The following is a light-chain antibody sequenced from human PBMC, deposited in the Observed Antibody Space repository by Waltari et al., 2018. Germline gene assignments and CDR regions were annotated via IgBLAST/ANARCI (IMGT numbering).Light chain of an antibody. CDR3: SSYAGSNLWV. CDR1: NSDVGGYAY. CDR2: EVT. Sequence: QSALTQPPSASGSPGQSVTISCTGTNSDVGGYAYVSWYQQHPDKAPKLMIYEVTKRPSGVPDRFSGSKSGNTASLTVSGLQAEDEADYYCSSYAGSNLWVFGGGTKLTVL. V-gene: IGLV2-8*01. J-gene: IGLJ3*02.